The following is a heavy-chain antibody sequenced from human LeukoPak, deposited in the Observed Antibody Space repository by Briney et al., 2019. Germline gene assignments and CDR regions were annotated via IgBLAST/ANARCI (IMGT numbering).Heavy chain of an antibody. CDR3: ARGSFGWYYYGMDV. J-gene: IGHJ6*02. CDR1: GGSISSSRFF. Sequence: PSETLSLTCTVSGGSISSSRFFWAWIRQPPGKGPEWIGNINFSGTTYYNPSLKSRVTLSVDPSKNQFSLKLSSVTAADTAVYYCARGSFGWYYYGMDVWGQGTTVTVSS. CDR2: INFSGTT. D-gene: IGHD3-9*01. V-gene: IGHV4-39*07.